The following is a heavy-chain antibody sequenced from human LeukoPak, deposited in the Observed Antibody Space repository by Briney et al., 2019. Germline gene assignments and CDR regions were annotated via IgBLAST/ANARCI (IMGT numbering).Heavy chain of an antibody. Sequence: PGRSLRLSCAASGFTFDDYAMHWVRQAPGKGLEWVSGISWNSGSIGYADSVKGRFTISRDNAKNSLYLQMNSLRAEDTALYYCAKDIDPSGWSGGFDYWGQGTLVTVSS. J-gene: IGHJ4*02. V-gene: IGHV3-9*01. CDR3: AKDIDPSGWSGGFDY. D-gene: IGHD6-19*01. CDR2: ISWNSGSI. CDR1: GFTFDDYA.